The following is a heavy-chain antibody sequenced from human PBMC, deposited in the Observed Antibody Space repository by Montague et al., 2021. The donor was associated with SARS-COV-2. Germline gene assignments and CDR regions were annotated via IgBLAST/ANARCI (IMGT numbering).Heavy chain of an antibody. Sequence: TLSLTCTVSGASISSGDYYWSWIRQPAGKGLEWIGRIYTSRGTKYNPSLNSRVTILVDTSKNQFSLNLRSVTAADTAVYYCARVGGGTNRYFDNWGQGTLVTVSS. CDR2: IYTSRGT. CDR1: GASISSGDYY. CDR3: ARVGGGTNRYFDN. V-gene: IGHV4-61*02. J-gene: IGHJ4*02. D-gene: IGHD1-1*01.